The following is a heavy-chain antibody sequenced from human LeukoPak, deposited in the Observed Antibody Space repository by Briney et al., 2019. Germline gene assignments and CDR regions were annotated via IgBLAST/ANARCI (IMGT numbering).Heavy chain of an antibody. CDR1: GFTFNTYN. V-gene: IGHV3-21*01. J-gene: IGHJ3*02. CDR2: ISSSSSYI. Sequence: GESLRLSCVASGFTFNTYNMNWVRQAPGKGLEWVSSISSSSSYIYYADSVKGRFTISRDNAQNSLYLQMNSLRAEDTAVYYCARDILGDAFDIWGQGTMVTVSS. CDR3: ARDILGDAFDI.